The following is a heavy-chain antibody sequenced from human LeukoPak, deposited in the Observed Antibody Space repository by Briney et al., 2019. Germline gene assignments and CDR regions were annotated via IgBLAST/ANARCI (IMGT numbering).Heavy chain of an antibody. D-gene: IGHD6-19*01. Sequence: SETLSLTCTVSGGSISSYYWSWVRQPAGKGLEWIGGIYTSGSTNYNPSLKSRVTMSVDTSKNQFSLKLSSVTAADTAVYYCAREGGSSGWYPFDYWGQGTLVTVSS. J-gene: IGHJ4*02. V-gene: IGHV4-4*07. CDR2: IYTSGST. CDR1: GGSISSYY. CDR3: AREGGSSGWYPFDY.